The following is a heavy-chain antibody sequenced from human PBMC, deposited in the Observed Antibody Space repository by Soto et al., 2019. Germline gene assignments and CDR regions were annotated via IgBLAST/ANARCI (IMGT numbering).Heavy chain of an antibody. CDR1: GYTFTRYA. V-gene: IGHV1-3*01. D-gene: IGHD6-19*01. Sequence: GASVKVSCKASGYTFTRYAMHWVRQAPGQRLEWMGWINAGNGNTKYSQKFQGRVTITTDTSASTAYMELSSLRCEDTAVYYCARDGAVAGDSNFDYWGQGTLVTVSS. CDR2: INAGNGNT. J-gene: IGHJ4*02. CDR3: ARDGAVAGDSNFDY.